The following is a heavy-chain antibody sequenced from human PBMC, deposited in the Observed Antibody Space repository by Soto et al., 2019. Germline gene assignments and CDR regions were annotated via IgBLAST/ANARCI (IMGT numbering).Heavy chain of an antibody. CDR3: VRGHWSFDY. CDR1: GFTLSDHY. CDR2: SRNKDHSYST. D-gene: IGHD2-8*02. J-gene: IGHJ4*02. Sequence: EVQLVESGGGLVQPGGSLRLSCAASGFTLSDHYMDWVRQAPGKGLEWVARSRNKDHSYSTEYAASVKGRFTISRDDSQNSLYLLMPRLKAEDTAVYYCVRGHWSFDYWGQGTVVTVSS. V-gene: IGHV3-72*01.